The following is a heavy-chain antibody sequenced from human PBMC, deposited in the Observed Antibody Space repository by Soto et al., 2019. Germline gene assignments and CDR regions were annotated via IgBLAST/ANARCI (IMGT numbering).Heavy chain of an antibody. J-gene: IGHJ4*02. Sequence: PGGSLRLSCAASGFTFSSYWLHWVRQAPGKGLVWVSGINTDGGSTDYADSVKGRFIISRDNAKNTLYLQMNSLRAEDTAVYYCARPRYDSTGTPFDHWGLGTLDTVSS. CDR1: GFTFSSYW. CDR2: INTDGGST. V-gene: IGHV3-74*01. D-gene: IGHD3-22*01. CDR3: ARPRYDSTGTPFDH.